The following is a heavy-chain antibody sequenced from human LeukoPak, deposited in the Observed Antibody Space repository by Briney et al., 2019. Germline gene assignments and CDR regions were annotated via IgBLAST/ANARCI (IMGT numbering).Heavy chain of an antibody. CDR3: ARARPPYYDFWSGYYLDY. J-gene: IGHJ4*02. CDR1: GFTFSSYE. CDR2: ISSSGSTI. V-gene: IGHV3-48*03. D-gene: IGHD3-3*01. Sequence: GGSLRLSCAASGFTFSSYEMNWVRQAPGKGLEWVSYISSSGSTIYYADSVKGRFTISRDNAKNSLYLQMNSLRAEDTAVYYCARARPPYYDFWSGYYLDYWGQGTLVTVSS.